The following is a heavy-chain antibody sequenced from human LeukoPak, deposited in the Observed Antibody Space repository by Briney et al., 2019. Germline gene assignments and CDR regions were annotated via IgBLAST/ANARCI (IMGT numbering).Heavy chain of an antibody. Sequence: EASVTVSCKASGGTFSSYAISWVRQAPGQGLGWMGGIIPIFGTANYAQKFQGRVTITADESTSTAYMELSSLRSEDTAMYYCARDDYGGNWFDPWGQGTLVTVSS. J-gene: IGHJ5*02. V-gene: IGHV1-69*13. CDR2: IIPIFGTA. CDR3: ARDDYGGNWFDP. D-gene: IGHD4-23*01. CDR1: GGTFSSYA.